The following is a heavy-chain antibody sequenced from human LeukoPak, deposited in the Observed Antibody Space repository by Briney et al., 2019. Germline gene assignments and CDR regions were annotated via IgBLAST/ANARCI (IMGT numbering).Heavy chain of an antibody. Sequence: GGSLRLSCAASGFTFDDYTMHWVRQGPGKGLEWVSLITWDGGSTYYADSVKGRFTISRDDSKNSLYLQMNSLRAEDTAVYYCARRVIYGTSGYYRFDYWGAGNLVTVSS. CDR3: ARRVIYGTSGYYRFDY. J-gene: IGHJ4*02. CDR2: ITWDGGST. V-gene: IGHV3-43*01. CDR1: GFTFDDYT. D-gene: IGHD3-22*01.